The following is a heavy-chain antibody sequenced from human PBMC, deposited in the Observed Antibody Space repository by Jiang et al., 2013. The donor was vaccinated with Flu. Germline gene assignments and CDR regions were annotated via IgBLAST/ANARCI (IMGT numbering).Heavy chain of an antibody. CDR3: ASRTTVTTRNPNWFDP. CDR2: IIPIFGTA. V-gene: IGHV1-69*06. CDR1: GGTFSSYA. D-gene: IGHD4-17*01. J-gene: IGHJ5*02. Sequence: GAEVKKPGSLVKVSCKASGGTFSSYAISWVRQAPGQGLEWMGGIIPIFGTANYAQKFQGRVTITADKSTSTAYMELSSLRSEDTAVYYCASRTTVTTRNPNWFDPWGQGTLVTVSS.